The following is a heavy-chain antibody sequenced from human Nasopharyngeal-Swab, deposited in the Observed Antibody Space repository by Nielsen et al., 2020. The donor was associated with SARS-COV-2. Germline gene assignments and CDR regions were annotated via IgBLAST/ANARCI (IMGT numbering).Heavy chain of an antibody. CDR1: GFTFSSYS. CDR2: ISSSSSYI. D-gene: IGHD3-10*01. Sequence: GGSLRLSCAASGFTFSSYSMNWVRQAPGKGLEWVSSISSSSSYIYYADSVKGRFTISRDNAKNSLYLQMNSLRAEDTAVYYCARARRGVDNYMDVWGKGTTVTVSS. V-gene: IGHV3-21*01. CDR3: ARARRGVDNYMDV. J-gene: IGHJ6*03.